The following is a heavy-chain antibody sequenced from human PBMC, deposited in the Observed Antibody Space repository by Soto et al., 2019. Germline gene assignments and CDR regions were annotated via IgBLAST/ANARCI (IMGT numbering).Heavy chain of an antibody. CDR1: GYNFISHW. D-gene: IGHD3-22*01. CDR2: IDPNGSYT. V-gene: IGHV5-10-1*01. J-gene: IGHJ4*02. Sequence: ESLKISCQRSGYNFISHWIGFVRPMHGKGMEWMRWIDPNGSYTRYSPSVEGHVSITADDSHRTVYLQRSSLKATDTALSYCVPHWDHFDNSGNEFYSWGQATPVIVSS. CDR3: VPHWDHFDNSGNEFYS.